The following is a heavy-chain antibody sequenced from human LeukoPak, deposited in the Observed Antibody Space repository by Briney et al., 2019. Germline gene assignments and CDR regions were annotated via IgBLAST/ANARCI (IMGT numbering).Heavy chain of an antibody. J-gene: IGHJ1*01. Sequence: GGSLRLSCVTSGFSFSTYDMSWVRQAPGKGLEWVSVVYSGGSTYYADSVKGRFTISRDNSKNTLYLQMNSLRAEDTAVYYCARDSGEHWGQGTLVTVSS. V-gene: IGHV3-53*01. CDR3: ARDSGEH. CDR2: VYSGGST. CDR1: GFSFSTYD. D-gene: IGHD3-10*01.